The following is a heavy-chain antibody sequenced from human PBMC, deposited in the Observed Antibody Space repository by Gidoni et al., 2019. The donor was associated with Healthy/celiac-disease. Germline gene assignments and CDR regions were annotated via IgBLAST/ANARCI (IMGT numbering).Heavy chain of an antibody. V-gene: IGHV4-31*03. D-gene: IGHD3-3*01. Sequence: QVQLQESGPGLVKPSQTLSLTCTVPGGSISSGGYYWSWIRQHPGKGLELIGYIYYSGSTYYNPSLKSRVTISVDTSKNQFSLKLSSVTAADTAVYYCARAYSGGVVADYWGQGTLVTVSS. CDR1: GGSISSGGYY. J-gene: IGHJ4*02. CDR3: ARAYSGGVVADY. CDR2: IYYSGST.